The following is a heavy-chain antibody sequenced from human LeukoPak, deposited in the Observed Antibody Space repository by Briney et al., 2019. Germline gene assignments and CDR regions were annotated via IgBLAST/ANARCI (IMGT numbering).Heavy chain of an antibody. Sequence: GASVKVSCKASGGTFSSYAISWVRQAPGQGLEWMGGIIPIFGTANYAQKFQGRVTITADESTSTAYMELSSLRSEDTAVYYCASTGYSSSWTDYYYYYYYMDVWGKGTTVTVSS. CDR1: GGTFSSYA. V-gene: IGHV1-69*13. CDR2: IIPIFGTA. J-gene: IGHJ6*03. CDR3: ASTGYSSSWTDYYYYYYYMDV. D-gene: IGHD6-13*01.